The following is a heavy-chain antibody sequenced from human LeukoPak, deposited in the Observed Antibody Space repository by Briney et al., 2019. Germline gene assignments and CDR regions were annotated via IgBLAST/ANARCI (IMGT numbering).Heavy chain of an antibody. CDR1: GFTLSGYA. CDR2: IRSKANSYAT. CDR3: ISSGWYGALAY. J-gene: IGHJ4*02. Sequence: GGSLRLSCAASGFTLSGYAMHWVRQASRKGREWVGRIRSKANSYATAYAASVKGRFTISRDDSKNTACLQMNSLKTEDTAVYYCISSGWYGALAYWGQGTLVTVSS. V-gene: IGHV3-73*01. D-gene: IGHD6-19*01.